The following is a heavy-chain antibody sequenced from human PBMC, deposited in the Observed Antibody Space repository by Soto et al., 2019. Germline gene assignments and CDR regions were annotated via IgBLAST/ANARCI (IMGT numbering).Heavy chain of an antibody. V-gene: IGHV3-21*06. Sequence: DVQLVESGGGLVKPGGSLRLSCAASGFTFSTYNMNWVRQAPGKGLEWVSSIPSSTTNYIYYGDSMKGRFTISRDNAKNSLYLEMNSLRAEDTAVYYCARESEDLTSNFDYWGQGTLVTVSS. CDR3: ARESEDLTSNFDY. CDR2: IPSSTTNYI. J-gene: IGHJ4*02. CDR1: GFTFSTYN.